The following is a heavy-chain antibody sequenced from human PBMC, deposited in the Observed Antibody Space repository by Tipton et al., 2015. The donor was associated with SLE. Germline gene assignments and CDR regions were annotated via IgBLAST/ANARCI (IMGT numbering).Heavy chain of an antibody. V-gene: IGHV3-7*01. CDR3: VRHVDY. J-gene: IGHJ4*02. Sequence: SLRLSCAASGFTFSSYWMSWVRQAPGKEPEWVTTIKPDGSGEDYVDSVKGRFTISRDNAKNSLFLQMSGLRVEDTAVYYCVRHVDYWGQGPLVTVSS. CDR2: IKPDGSGE. CDR1: GFTFSSYW.